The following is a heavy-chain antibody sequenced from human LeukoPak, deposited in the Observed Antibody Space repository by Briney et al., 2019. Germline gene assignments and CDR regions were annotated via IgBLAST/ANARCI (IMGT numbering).Heavy chain of an antibody. CDR2: IYYSGST. CDR3: ARIYYYYGMDV. V-gene: IGHV4-39*01. CDR1: GGSISSSSYY. J-gene: IGHJ6*02. Sequence: SETPSLTCTVSGGSISSSSYYWGWIRQPPGKGLEWIGSIYYSGSTYYNPSLKSRVTISVDTSKNQFSLKLSSVTAADTAVYYCARIYYYYGMDVWGQGTTVTVSS.